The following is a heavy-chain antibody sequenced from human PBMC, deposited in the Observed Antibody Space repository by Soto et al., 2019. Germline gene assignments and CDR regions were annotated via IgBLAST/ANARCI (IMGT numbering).Heavy chain of an antibody. J-gene: IGHJ3*02. D-gene: IGHD4-4*01. CDR3: ASNLSGNFIWDGDDAFAI. CDR1: GGTFSRYA. V-gene: IGHV1-69*13. CDR2: IIPIFGTA. Sequence: SVKVSCKASGGTFSRYAISWVRQAPGQGLEWMGGIIPIFGTANYAQKIQGRVTITADESTSTAYMELSSLRSEDTAVYYCASNLSGNFIWDGDDAFAISAQGTMVTVSS.